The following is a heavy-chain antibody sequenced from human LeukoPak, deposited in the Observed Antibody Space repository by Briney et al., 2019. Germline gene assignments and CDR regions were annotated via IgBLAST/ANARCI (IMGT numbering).Heavy chain of an antibody. Sequence: SETLSLTCTVSGGSISSSSYYWGWIRQPPGKGLEWIGSIYYSGSTYYNPSLKSRVTISVDTSKNQFSLKLSSVTAADTAVYYCAREGWGSPLQLGRYYYYGMDVWGQGTTVTVSS. D-gene: IGHD6-13*01. J-gene: IGHJ6*02. CDR2: IYYSGST. V-gene: IGHV4-39*07. CDR1: GGSISSSSYY. CDR3: AREGWGSPLQLGRYYYYGMDV.